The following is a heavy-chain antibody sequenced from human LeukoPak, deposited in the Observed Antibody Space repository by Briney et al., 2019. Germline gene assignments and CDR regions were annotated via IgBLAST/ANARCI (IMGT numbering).Heavy chain of an antibody. Sequence: GGSLRLSCAASGFXFSSYGMHWVREAPGKGLEWVAVIWYDGSNKYYADSVKGRFTISRDNSKNTLYLQMNSLRAEDTAVYYCARESYDYVWGSYRYFDYWGQGSLVTVSS. CDR1: GFXFSSYG. CDR2: IWYDGSNK. CDR3: ARESYDYVWGSYRYFDY. J-gene: IGHJ4*02. D-gene: IGHD3-16*02. V-gene: IGHV3-33*01.